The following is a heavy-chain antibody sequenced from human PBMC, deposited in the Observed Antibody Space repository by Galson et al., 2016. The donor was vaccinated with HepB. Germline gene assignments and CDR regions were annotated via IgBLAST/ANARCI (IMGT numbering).Heavy chain of an antibody. CDR1: GFTFSSHV. D-gene: IGHD3-3*01. CDR2: MSGSADRT. CDR3: AKNDFWSGYPPDFYYGMYV. Sequence: SLRLSCAASGFTFSSHVMSWVRQAPGKGLEWVSAMSGSADRTSYAVSVEGRFTISRDNSRNTLYLEMHSLRAEDTALYYCAKNDFWSGYPPDFYYGMYVWGQGAPVTVSS. J-gene: IGHJ6*01. V-gene: IGHV3-23*01.